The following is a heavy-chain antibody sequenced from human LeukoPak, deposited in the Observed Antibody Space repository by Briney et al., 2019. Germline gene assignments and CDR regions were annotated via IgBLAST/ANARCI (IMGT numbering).Heavy chain of an antibody. V-gene: IGHV1-2*02. CDR1: GYTFTSYG. CDR3: ARGAARSSPYYYYYMDV. D-gene: IGHD6-6*01. J-gene: IGHJ6*03. Sequence: AASVKVSCKASGYTFTSYGISWVRQAPGQGLEWRGWINPNSGGTNYAQKFQGRVTMTRDTSISTAYMELSRLRSDDTAVYYCARGAARSSPYYYYYMDVWGKGTTVTVSS. CDR2: INPNSGGT.